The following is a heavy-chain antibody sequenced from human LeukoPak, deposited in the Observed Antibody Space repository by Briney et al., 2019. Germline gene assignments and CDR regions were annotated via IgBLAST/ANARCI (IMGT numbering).Heavy chain of an antibody. J-gene: IGHJ6*03. D-gene: IGHD2-15*01. V-gene: IGHV1-2*02. CDR2: INPNSGGT. CDR1: GYTFTGYY. Sequence: GASVKVSCKASGYTFTGYYMHWVRQAPGQGLEWTGWINPNSGGTNYAQKFQGRVTMTRDTSISTAYMELSRLRSDDTAVYYCARGLDCSGGRCFSFSAHMDAWGKGTTVTISS. CDR3: ARGLDCSGGRCFSFSAHMDA.